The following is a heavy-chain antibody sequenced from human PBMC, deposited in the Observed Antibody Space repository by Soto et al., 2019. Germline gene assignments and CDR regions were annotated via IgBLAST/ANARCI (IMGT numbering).Heavy chain of an antibody. CDR1: GGTFSSYA. V-gene: IGHV1-69*06. CDR2: IIPIFSTA. Sequence: ASVKVSCKASGGTFSSYAISWVRQAPGQGLEWMGGIIPIFSTANYAQKFQGRVTITADKSTSTAYMELSSLRSEDTAVYYCARDGIAAAGNRGMDVWGQGTTVTVSS. CDR3: ARDGIAAAGNRGMDV. J-gene: IGHJ6*02. D-gene: IGHD6-13*01.